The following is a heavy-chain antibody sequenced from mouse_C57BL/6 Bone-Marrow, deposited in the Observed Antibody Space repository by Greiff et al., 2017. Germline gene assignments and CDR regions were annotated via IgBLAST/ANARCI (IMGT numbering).Heavy chain of an antibody. D-gene: IGHD2-12*01. CDR1: GFTFSSYG. J-gene: IGHJ3*01. Sequence: EVKVIESGGDLVKPGGSLKLSCAASGFTFSSYGMSWVRQTPDKRLEWVATISSGGSYTYYPDSVKGRFTISRDNAKNTLYLQMSSLKSEDSAIYYCSRHGRTTSWGQGTLVTVSA. CDR2: ISSGGSYT. V-gene: IGHV5-6*01. CDR3: SRHGRTTS.